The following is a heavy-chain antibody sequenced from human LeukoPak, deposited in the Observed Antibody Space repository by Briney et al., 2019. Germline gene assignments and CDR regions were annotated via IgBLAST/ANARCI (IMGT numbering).Heavy chain of an antibody. CDR2: ISGSGGST. Sequence: PGGSLRLSCAASGFTFSSYAMSWVRQAPGKGLEWVSAISGSGGSTYYADSVKGRFTISRDNSKNTLYLQMNSLRAEDTAVYYCARDPPRTGYYMDYWGQRTLVTVSS. CDR3: ARDPPRTGYYMDY. CDR1: GFTFSSYA. D-gene: IGHD3/OR15-3a*01. J-gene: IGHJ4*02. V-gene: IGHV3-23*01.